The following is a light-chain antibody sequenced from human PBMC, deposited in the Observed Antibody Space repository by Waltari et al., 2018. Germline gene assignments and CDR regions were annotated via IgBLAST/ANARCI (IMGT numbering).Light chain of an antibody. V-gene: IGKV3-11*01. CDR3: QQRSNWLLT. CDR1: QSVSRY. Sequence: EIVLTQSPATLSFSPGERATLSCRASQSVSRYLAWYQHKPGQAPRLLIYDASNRATGLPARFSGSGSGTDFTLTISSLEPDDFAVYYCQQRSNWLLTFGPGTKVDIK. J-gene: IGKJ3*01. CDR2: DAS.